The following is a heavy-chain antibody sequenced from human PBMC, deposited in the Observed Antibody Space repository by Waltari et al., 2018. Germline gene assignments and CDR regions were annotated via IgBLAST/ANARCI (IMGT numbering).Heavy chain of an antibody. J-gene: IGHJ6*02. CDR3: ARESRSSSSYYYYGMDV. D-gene: IGHD6-6*01. CDR2: IYSGVDT. V-gene: IGHV3-53*01. CDR1: GLTVSNPY. Sequence: EVQLVESGGGLIQPGGSLRLPCAASGLTVSNPYLTWVRQAPGKGLEWVSVIYSGVDTYYADSVKGRFTISRDNSKNMLYLQMNSLRAEDTAGYYCARESRSSSSYYYYGMDVWGRGTTVTVSS.